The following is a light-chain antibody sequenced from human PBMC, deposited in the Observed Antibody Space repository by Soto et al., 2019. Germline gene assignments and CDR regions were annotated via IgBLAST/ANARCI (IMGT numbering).Light chain of an antibody. CDR3: QKYNSASET. V-gene: IGKV1-27*01. CDR1: RDTSNY. CDR2: AAS. Sequence: DSQMTQSPSSLSAAVGDRVTITCRARRDTSNYLAWYQQKPGQVPKVLIYAASTLQSGVPSRFSGSGSGTDFTLTISSLQPEDVATYYCQKYNSASETFGPGTKVEIK. J-gene: IGKJ3*01.